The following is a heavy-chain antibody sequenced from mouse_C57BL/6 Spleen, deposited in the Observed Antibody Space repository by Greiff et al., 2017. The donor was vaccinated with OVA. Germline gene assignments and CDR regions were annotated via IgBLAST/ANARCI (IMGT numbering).Heavy chain of an antibody. D-gene: IGHD2-12*01. CDR3: ARQAYYSHYYAMDY. Sequence: EVKLMESGGGLVKPGGSLKLSCAASGFTFSSYTMSWVRQTPEKRLEWVATISGGGGNTYYPDSVKGRFTISRDNAKNTLYLQMSSLRSEDTALYYCARQAYYSHYYAMDYWGQGTSVTVSS. J-gene: IGHJ4*01. CDR2: ISGGGGNT. CDR1: GFTFSSYT. V-gene: IGHV5-9*01.